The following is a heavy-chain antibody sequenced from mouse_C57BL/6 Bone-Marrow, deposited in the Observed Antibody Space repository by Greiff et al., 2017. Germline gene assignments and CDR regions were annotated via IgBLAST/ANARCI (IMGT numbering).Heavy chain of an antibody. V-gene: IGHV1-64*01. J-gene: IGHJ3*01. CDR2: IHPNSGST. CDR1: GYTFTSYW. CDR3: TRYYGYDD. Sequence: VQLKESGAELVKPGASVKLSCKASGYTFTSYWMHWVKQRPGQGLEWIGMIHPNSGSTNYNEKFKSKATMTVDKSSSTAFMQLSSLTSEDAAVYYCTRYYGYDDWGQGTLVTVSA. D-gene: IGHD2-2*01.